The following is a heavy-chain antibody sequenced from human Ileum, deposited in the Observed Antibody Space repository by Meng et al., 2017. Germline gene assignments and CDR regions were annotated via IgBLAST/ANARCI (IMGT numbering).Heavy chain of an antibody. CDR1: GRSSSSSDW. J-gene: IGHJ4*02. Sequence: QVHRQEPGPGLVEPSATLSLTCAVSGRSSSSSDWWSWVRQPPGKGLEWIAEMNLGGSPNYNPSLKSRVTMSVDKSNDHLSLQLTSVTAADTAVYYCAHIFDSWGQGTLVTVSS. V-gene: IGHV4-4*02. CDR2: MNLGGSP. CDR3: AHIFDS.